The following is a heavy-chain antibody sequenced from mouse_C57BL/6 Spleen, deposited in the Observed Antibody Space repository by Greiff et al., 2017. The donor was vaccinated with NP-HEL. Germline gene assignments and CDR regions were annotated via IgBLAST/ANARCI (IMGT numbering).Heavy chain of an antibody. CDR2: IDPETGGT. V-gene: IGHV1-15*01. CDR3: TRRLTD. Sequence: VQLVESGAELVRPGASVTLSCKASGYTFTDYEMHWVKQTPVHGLEWIGAIDPETGGTAYNQKFKGKAILTADKSSSTAYMELRSLTSEDSAVYYCTRRLTDWGQGTLVTVSA. CDR1: GYTFTDYE. J-gene: IGHJ3*01. D-gene: IGHD1-1*01.